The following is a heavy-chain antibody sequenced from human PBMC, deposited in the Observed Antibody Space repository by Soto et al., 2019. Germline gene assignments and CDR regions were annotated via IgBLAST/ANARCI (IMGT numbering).Heavy chain of an antibody. CDR3: AKGASTTVFAFNDY. J-gene: IGHJ4*02. CDR2: ISWNSGNL. V-gene: IGHV3-9*01. CDR1: GFTFDDYX. Sequence: EVQLVESGGGLVQPGRSLRLSCAASGFTFDDYXXHWVRQGPGKGLEWVSSISWNSGNLGYADSVKGRFTISRDNAKNSLYLQMNSLRGEDTALYYCAKGASTTVFAFNDYWGQGTLVTVSS. D-gene: IGHD4-17*01.